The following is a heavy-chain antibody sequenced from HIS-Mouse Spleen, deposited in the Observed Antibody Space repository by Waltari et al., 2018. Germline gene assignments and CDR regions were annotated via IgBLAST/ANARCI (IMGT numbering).Heavy chain of an antibody. CDR1: GFTFSSYS. J-gene: IGHJ4*02. CDR3: ARGGSYSDLDY. V-gene: IGHV3-21*01. D-gene: IGHD1-26*01. CDR2: ISSSSSYI. Sequence: EVQLVESGGGLVKPGGSLRLSCAASGFTFSSYSSTWVRQAPWKGLEWVSSISSSSSYIYYADSVKGRFTISRDNAKNSLYLQMNSLRAEDTAVYYCARGGSYSDLDYWGQGTLVTVSS.